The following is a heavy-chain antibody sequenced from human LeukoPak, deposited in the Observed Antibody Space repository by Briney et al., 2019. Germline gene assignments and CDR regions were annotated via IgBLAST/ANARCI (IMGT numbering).Heavy chain of an antibody. CDR3: ARHGEYYDILTGYFQPGFFDY. CDR1: GDSISTYY. J-gene: IGHJ4*02. Sequence: PSETLSLTCTVSGDSISTYYWTWIRQPPGKGLEWIGEINHSGSTNYNPSLKSRVTISVDTSKNQFSLKLSSVTAADTAVYYCARHGEYYDILTGYFQPGFFDYWGQGTLVTVSS. V-gene: IGHV4-34*01. D-gene: IGHD3-9*01. CDR2: INHSGST.